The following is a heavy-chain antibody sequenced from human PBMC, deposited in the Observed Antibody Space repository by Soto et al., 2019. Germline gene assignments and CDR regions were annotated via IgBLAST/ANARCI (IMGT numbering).Heavy chain of an antibody. J-gene: IGHJ4*02. D-gene: IGHD1-26*01. CDR3: TQIHGSGSWGWYFHS. CDR2: VFWGDGE. V-gene: IGHV2-5*02. CDR1: GFSLTTTGVG. Sequence: QITLRESGPSLVKPTETLTLTCTFSGFSLTTTGVGVGWIRQPPGKALEWLAVVFWGDGERYSPSLKRRVTIAKAPSKNQVVLTMTNMHPVDTATYYCTQIHGSGSWGWYFHSWGQGTLVTVSS.